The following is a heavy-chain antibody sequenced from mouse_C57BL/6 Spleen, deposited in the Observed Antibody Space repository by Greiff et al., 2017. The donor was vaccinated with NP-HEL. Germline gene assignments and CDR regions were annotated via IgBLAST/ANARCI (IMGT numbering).Heavy chain of an antibody. V-gene: IGHV1-9*01. Sequence: VMLVESGAELMKPGASVKLSCKATGYTFTGYWIEWVKQRPGHGLEWIGEILPGSGSTNYNEKFKGKATFTADTSSNTAYMQLSSLTTEDSAIYCCARRRLYYGSSYWYFDVWGTGTTVTVSS. D-gene: IGHD1-1*01. CDR3: ARRRLYYGSSYWYFDV. CDR2: ILPGSGST. J-gene: IGHJ1*03. CDR1: GYTFTGYW.